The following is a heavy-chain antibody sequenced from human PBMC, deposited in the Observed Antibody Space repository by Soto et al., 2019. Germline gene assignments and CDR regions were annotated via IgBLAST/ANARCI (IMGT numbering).Heavy chain of an antibody. CDR1: GFTFNDYA. CDR3: ASTYYYGSGPSPRFDT. D-gene: IGHD3-10*01. Sequence: EVQVLESGGGLVQPGGSLRLSCAASGFTFNDYAMSWVRQAPGKGLEWVSLISRTGDSTYFADSVKGRFTISRDNSKNTLYLQMNSLRAEDTAVYYCASTYYYGSGPSPRFDTWGQGTLVTVSS. J-gene: IGHJ5*02. V-gene: IGHV3-23*01. CDR2: ISRTGDST.